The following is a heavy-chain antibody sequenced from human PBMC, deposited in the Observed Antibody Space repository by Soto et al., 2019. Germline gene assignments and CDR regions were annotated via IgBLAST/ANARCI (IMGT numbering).Heavy chain of an antibody. V-gene: IGHV3-74*01. CDR3: AVAVAGPTAIGY. D-gene: IGHD6-19*01. CDR1: GFTFSSYW. Sequence: EVQLVESGGGLVQPGGSLRLSCAASGFTFSSYWMHWVRQAPGKGLVWVSRINRDGSNTNYADSVKGRFTISRDNAKKALYLQMNSLRAEDTAVYYCAVAVAGPTAIGYWGQGTLVTVSS. J-gene: IGHJ4*02. CDR2: INRDGSNT.